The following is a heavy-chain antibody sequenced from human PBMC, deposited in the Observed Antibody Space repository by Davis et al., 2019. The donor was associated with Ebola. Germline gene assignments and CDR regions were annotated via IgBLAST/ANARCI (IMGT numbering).Heavy chain of an antibody. V-gene: IGHV3-30*18. J-gene: IGHJ4*02. D-gene: IGHD6-13*01. CDR1: GFTFSSYG. Sequence: GGSLRLSCAASGFTFSSYGMHWVRQAPGKGLEWVAVISYDGSNKYYADSVKDRFTISRDNSKNTLYLQMNSLRAEDTAVYYCAKLEQLGYWGQGTLVTVSS. CDR2: ISYDGSNK. CDR3: AKLEQLGY.